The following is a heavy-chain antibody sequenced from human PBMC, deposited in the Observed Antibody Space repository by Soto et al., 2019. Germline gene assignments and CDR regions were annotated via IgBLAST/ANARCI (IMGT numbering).Heavy chain of an antibody. D-gene: IGHD1-26*01. CDR2: ISPYTGKT. J-gene: IGHJ4*02. CDR1: GYTFSDFA. V-gene: IGHV1-18*04. CDR3: ARLGWELLSGRRYFDY. Sequence: QVLLVQSGSEVKKPGASMKVSCQTSGYTFSDFALTWVRQVPDKGLEWLGWISPYTGKTNYAQRVYDRVALTTDTSTRTAYLELRSLTYDDTAVYYCARLGWELLSGRRYFDYWGQGTLVTVSS.